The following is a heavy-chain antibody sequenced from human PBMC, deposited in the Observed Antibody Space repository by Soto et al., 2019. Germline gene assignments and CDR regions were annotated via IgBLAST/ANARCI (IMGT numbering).Heavy chain of an antibody. D-gene: IGHD1-26*01. CDR1: GGSISSYY. Sequence: SETLSLTCTVSGGSISSYYWSWIRQPPGKGLEWIGYIYYNGSTNYNPSLKSRVTISVYTSKNQFSLKLSPVTAADTAVYYCARHGGGSYYDDAFDIWGQGTMVTVSS. CDR3: ARHGGGSYYDDAFDI. CDR2: IYYNGST. V-gene: IGHV4-59*08. J-gene: IGHJ3*02.